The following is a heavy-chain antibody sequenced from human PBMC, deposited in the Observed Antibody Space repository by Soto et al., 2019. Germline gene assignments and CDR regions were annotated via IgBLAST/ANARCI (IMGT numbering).Heavy chain of an antibody. J-gene: IGHJ5*01. CDR1: GGSMISHY. CDR3: VRLIGNSWLDF. Sequence: SETLSLTYTVSGGSMISHYWSWIRQPPGRGLEWIGFIYYAGSTKYNPSLNSRVTISVDTSKNQFSLHLNSVTPEDTAVYYCVRLIGNSWLDFWGQGTLVTVSS. D-gene: IGHD1-26*01. V-gene: IGHV4-59*11. CDR2: IYYAGST.